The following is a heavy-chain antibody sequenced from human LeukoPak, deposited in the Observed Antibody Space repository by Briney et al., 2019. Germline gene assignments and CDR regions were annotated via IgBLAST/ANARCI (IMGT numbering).Heavy chain of an antibody. CDR1: GFSVDSVF. V-gene: IGHV3-66*01. D-gene: IGHD4-17*01. J-gene: IGHJ4*02. CDR2: IMPGGHI. CDR3: ARGNSATTTFDF. Sequence: GGSLRLSCRVSGFSVDSVFMNWVRQPPGKGLEWVSFIMPGGHIDYTDSVKGRFTISRDSFKNTLSLQMNSLRVDDSAVYYCARGNSATTTFDFWGQGTLVTVSS.